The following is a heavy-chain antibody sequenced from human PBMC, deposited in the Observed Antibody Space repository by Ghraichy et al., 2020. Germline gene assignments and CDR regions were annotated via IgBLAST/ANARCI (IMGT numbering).Heavy chain of an antibody. V-gene: IGHV3-53*01. D-gene: IGHD6-13*01. J-gene: IGHJ4*02. Sequence: GGYLRLSCAASGFTVSSNYMSWVRQAPGKGLEWVSVIYRDGSTYYADSVKGRFTISRDNSKNTLYVQMNSLRAEDTAVYYCVSSSWYHHFNYWGQGTLVTVSS. CDR1: GFTVSSNY. CDR3: VSSSWYHHFNY. CDR2: IYRDGST.